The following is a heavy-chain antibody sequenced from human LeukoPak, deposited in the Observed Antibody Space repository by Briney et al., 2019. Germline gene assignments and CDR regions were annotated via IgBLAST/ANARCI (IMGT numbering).Heavy chain of an antibody. Sequence: SETLSLTCTVSGGPINSYYWSWIRQSPGKGLEWIGYIYYSGSTNYNPSLKSRVTISVDTSNNKFSLKLTSLTAADTAVYYCVRHLSAGRPAFDIWGQGTMVTVSS. CDR1: GGPINSYY. CDR2: IYYSGST. D-gene: IGHD2-15*01. V-gene: IGHV4-59*08. CDR3: VRHLSAGRPAFDI. J-gene: IGHJ3*02.